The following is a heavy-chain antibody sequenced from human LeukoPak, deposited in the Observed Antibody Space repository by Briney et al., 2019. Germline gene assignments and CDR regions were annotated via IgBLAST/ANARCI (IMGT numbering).Heavy chain of an antibody. Sequence: SETLSLTCTVSGGSISSGSYYWRWIRQPAERGLDWIGRIYTSGSTNYNRSLKSRVTISVDTSKNQFSLKLSSVTAADTAVYYCASGAGSSLSDNYYYYYMDVWGKGTTVTVSS. CDR3: ASGAGSSLSDNYYYYYMDV. V-gene: IGHV4-61*02. D-gene: IGHD3-10*01. CDR2: IYTSGST. CDR1: GGSISSGSYY. J-gene: IGHJ6*03.